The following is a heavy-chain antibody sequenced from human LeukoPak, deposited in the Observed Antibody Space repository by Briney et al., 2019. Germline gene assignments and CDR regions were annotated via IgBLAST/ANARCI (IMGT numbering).Heavy chain of an antibody. CDR1: GFTFSSHN. J-gene: IGHJ4*02. CDR3: ARDPFMTTGWGIDY. CDR2: ISGGSITI. Sequence: GGSLRLSCAASGFTFSSHNMNWVRQAPGKGLEWVSFISGGSITIHYADSVKGRFTISRDNARNSLYLQMNSLRAEDTAVYYCARDPFMTTGWGIDYWGQGTLVTVSS. D-gene: IGHD4-17*01. V-gene: IGHV3-48*04.